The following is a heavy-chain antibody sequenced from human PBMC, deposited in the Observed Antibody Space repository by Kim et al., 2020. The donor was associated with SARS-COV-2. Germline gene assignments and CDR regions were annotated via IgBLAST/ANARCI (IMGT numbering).Heavy chain of an antibody. CDR3: TTGNYHYYYYYYVMDV. V-gene: IGHV3-15*01. J-gene: IGHJ6*02. Sequence: GGSLRLSCAASRFTFSNAWMSWVRQAPGKGLEWVGRIKSKTDGGTTDYAAPVKGRFTISRDDSKNTLYLQMNSLKTEDTAVYYCTTGNYHYYYYYYVMDVWGQGTTVTVSS. D-gene: IGHD1-7*01. CDR1: RFTFSNAW. CDR2: IKSKTDGGTT.